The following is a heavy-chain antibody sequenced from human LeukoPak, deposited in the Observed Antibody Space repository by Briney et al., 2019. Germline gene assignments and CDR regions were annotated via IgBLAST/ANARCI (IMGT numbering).Heavy chain of an antibody. J-gene: IGHJ5*02. CDR1: GFTFSNSW. CDR2: IKPDGSAQ. D-gene: IGHD3-22*01. CDR3: ANGGTYSSGP. Sequence: GGSLRLSCAASGFTFSNSWMSWVRQAPGKGLEWVATIKPDGSAQYYVDSVKGRFTISRDNAKNSLFLQINSLRAEDTAVYYCANGGTYSSGPWGQGTMVTVSS. V-gene: IGHV3-7*01.